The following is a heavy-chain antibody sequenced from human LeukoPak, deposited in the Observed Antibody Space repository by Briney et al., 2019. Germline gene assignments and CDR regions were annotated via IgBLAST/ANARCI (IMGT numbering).Heavy chain of an antibody. Sequence: GSLRLSCAASGFTFSDYYMSWIRQPPGKGLEWIGEINHSGSTNYNPSLKSRVTISVDTSKNQFSLKLSSVTAADTAVYYCARRKNDILTGYYYYYYYYMDVWGKGTTVTISS. D-gene: IGHD3-9*01. V-gene: IGHV4-34*01. J-gene: IGHJ6*03. CDR3: ARRKNDILTGYYYYYYYYMDV. CDR1: GFTFSDYY. CDR2: INHSGST.